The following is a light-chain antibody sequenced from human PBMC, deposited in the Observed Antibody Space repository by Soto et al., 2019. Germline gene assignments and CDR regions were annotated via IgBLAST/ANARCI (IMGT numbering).Light chain of an antibody. V-gene: IGLV2-8*01. Sequence: QSALTQPPSASGSPGQTVTISCTGTSSDVGGYNYVSWYQQHPGKAPKLMIYEVSKRPSGVPDRFSGSKSGNTASLTVSGLQAEDEADYYCSSYAGSNNPYVFGTGTKLTFL. CDR3: SSYAGSNNPYV. J-gene: IGLJ1*01. CDR2: EVS. CDR1: SSDVGGYNY.